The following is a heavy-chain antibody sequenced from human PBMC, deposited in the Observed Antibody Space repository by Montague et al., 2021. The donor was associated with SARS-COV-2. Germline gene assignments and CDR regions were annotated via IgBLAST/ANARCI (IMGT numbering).Heavy chain of an antibody. V-gene: IGHV4-39*01. J-gene: IGHJ3*02. CDR1: GGSISSSSYY. Sequence: SETLSLTCTVSGGSISSSSYYWGWIRQPPGKGLEWIGSVYYSGSTYYNPSLKSRVTISVDTSKNQFSLKLSSVTAAATAVYYCARFPTSYYYDSKAAPATPDALDIGAQETMVPVSS. D-gene: IGHD3-22*01. CDR3: ARFPTSYYYDSKAAPATPDALDI. CDR2: VYYSGST.